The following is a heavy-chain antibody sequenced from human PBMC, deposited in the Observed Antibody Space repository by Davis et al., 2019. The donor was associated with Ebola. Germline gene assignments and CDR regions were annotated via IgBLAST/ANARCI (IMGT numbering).Heavy chain of an antibody. CDR2: INHSGST. J-gene: IGHJ6*02. D-gene: IGHD1-14*01. Sequence: ESLKISCAASGFTVSSNYMSWVRQPPGKGLEWIGEINHSGSTNYNPSLKSRVTISVDTSKNQFSLKLSSVTAADTAVYYCARCPGIMGMDVWGQGTTVTVSS. V-gene: IGHV4-34*01. CDR1: GFTVSSNY. CDR3: ARCPGIMGMDV.